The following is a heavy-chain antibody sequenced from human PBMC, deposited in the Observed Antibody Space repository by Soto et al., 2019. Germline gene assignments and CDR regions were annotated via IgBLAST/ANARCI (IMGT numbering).Heavy chain of an antibody. CDR1: DGSISNYY. J-gene: IGHJ4*02. V-gene: IGHV4-59*12. CDR3: ARDKITGLFDY. D-gene: IGHD2-8*02. Sequence: SETLSLICTVSDGSISNYYWSWIRQPPGKGLEWIGSVYYTGSTNYNPSLKSRVTISVDTSKNQFSLKLTSVTAADTAVYYCARDKITGLFDYWGQGTLVTVSS. CDR2: VYYTGST.